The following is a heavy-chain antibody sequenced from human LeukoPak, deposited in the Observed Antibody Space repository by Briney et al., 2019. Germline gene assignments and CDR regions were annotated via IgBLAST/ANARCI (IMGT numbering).Heavy chain of an antibody. V-gene: IGHV4-61*02. CDR2: ISSSGST. J-gene: IGHJ4*02. D-gene: IGHD3-22*01. CDR3: ARGGYYSPTDY. Sequence: SQTLSLTCTVSGDSLSSGDYYWSWIRQPAGKGLEWIGRISSSGSTNYKPSLTSRVTISVDSSNNQFSLKLSSVTAADTAVYYCARGGYYSPTDYWGQGTLVTVSS. CDR1: GDSLSSGDYY.